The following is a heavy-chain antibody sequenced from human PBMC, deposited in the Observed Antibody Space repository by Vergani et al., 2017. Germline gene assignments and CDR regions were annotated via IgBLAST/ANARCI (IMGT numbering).Heavy chain of an antibody. J-gene: IGHJ4*02. D-gene: IGHD6-13*01. CDR2: ISYDGSNK. V-gene: IGHV3-30*18. CDR3: ANDQAAAGTDYFDY. Sequence: QVQLVESGGGVVQPGRSLRLSCAASGFTFSSYGMHWVRQAPGKGLEWVAVISYDGSNKYYADSVKGRFTISRANSKNTLYLQMTSLRAEDTAVYYCANDQAAAGTDYFDYWGQGTLVTVSS. CDR1: GFTFSSYG.